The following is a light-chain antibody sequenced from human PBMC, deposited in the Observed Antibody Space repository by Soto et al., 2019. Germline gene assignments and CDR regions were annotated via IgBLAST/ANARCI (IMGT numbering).Light chain of an antibody. J-gene: IGLJ1*01. CDR1: SSDIGSYKF. V-gene: IGLV2-23*03. CDR3: CSYAGSGNV. Sequence: QSVLTQPASVSESPGQSITISCTGTSSDIGSYKFVSWYQHHPGKAPKLMIYEGSKRPSGVSDRFSGSKSGNTASQTISGLQADDEADYYCCSYAGSGNVFGTGTKVTVL. CDR2: EGS.